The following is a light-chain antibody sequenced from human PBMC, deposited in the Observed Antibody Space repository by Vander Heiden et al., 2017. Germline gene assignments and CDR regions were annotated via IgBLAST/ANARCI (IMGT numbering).Light chain of an antibody. Sequence: GSPGQSITTSCTGTSSDVGGYNYVSWYQQHPGKAPKLMIYEVSNRPSGVSNRFAGSKSGNTASLTISGLQAEDEADYYCSSYTSSSTRVFGGGTKLTVL. J-gene: IGLJ3*02. CDR1: SSDVGGYNY. CDR2: EVS. V-gene: IGLV2-14*01. CDR3: SSYTSSSTRV.